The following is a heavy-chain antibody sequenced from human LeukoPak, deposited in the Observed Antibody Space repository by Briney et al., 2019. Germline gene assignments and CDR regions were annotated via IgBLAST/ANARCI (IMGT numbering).Heavy chain of an antibody. V-gene: IGHV1-3*01. CDR1: GYTFTSYA. D-gene: IGHD1-26*01. CDR2: INAGNGNT. CDR3: ARVSRIVGAIGLGY. J-gene: IGHJ4*02. Sequence: ASVKVSCKASGYTFTSYAMHWVRQAPGQRLEWMGWINAGNGNTKYSQKFQGRVTITRDTSASTAYMELSSLRSEDTAVYYCARVSRIVGAIGLGYWGQGTLVTVSS.